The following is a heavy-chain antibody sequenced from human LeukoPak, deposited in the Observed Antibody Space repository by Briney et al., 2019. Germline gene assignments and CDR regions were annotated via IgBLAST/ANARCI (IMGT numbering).Heavy chain of an antibody. CDR2: IKQDGSEK. CDR1: GFTFSSYW. J-gene: IGHJ3*02. CDR3: ARAQYYYGSGSYYNVRAIVSAFDI. V-gene: IGHV3-7*01. Sequence: GGSLRLSCAASGFTFSSYWMSWVRQAPGKGLEWVANIKQDGSEKYYVDSVKGRFTISRDNAKNSLYLQMNSLRAEDTAVYYCARAQYYYGSGSYYNVRAIVSAFDIWGQGTMVTVSS. D-gene: IGHD3-10*01.